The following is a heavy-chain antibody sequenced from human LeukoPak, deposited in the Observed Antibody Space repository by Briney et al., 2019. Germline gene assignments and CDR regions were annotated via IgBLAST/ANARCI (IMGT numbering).Heavy chain of an antibody. D-gene: IGHD3-22*01. Sequence: GGSLRLSCAASGFTFSSYGMHWVRQAPGKGLEWVAVKSYDGSNKYYADSVKGRFTISRDNSKNTLYLQMNSLRAEDTAVYYCAKDLGDSSGYYYDAFDIWGQGTMVTVSS. V-gene: IGHV3-30*18. CDR3: AKDLGDSSGYYYDAFDI. CDR2: KSYDGSNK. CDR1: GFTFSSYG. J-gene: IGHJ3*02.